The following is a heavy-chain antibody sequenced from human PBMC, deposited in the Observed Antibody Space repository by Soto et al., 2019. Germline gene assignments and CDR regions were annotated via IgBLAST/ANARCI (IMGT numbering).Heavy chain of an antibody. CDR3: ARVRYDFWSGYYDPTNYYYYGMDV. D-gene: IGHD3-3*01. CDR1: GFTFSSYA. V-gene: IGHV3-30-3*01. CDR2: ISYDGSNK. Sequence: GGSLRLSCAASGFTFSSYAMHWVRQAPGKGLEWVAVISYDGSNKYYADSVKGRFTISRDNSKNTLYPQMNSLRAEDTAVYYCARVRYDFWSGYYDPTNYYYYGMDVWGQGTTVTVSS. J-gene: IGHJ6*02.